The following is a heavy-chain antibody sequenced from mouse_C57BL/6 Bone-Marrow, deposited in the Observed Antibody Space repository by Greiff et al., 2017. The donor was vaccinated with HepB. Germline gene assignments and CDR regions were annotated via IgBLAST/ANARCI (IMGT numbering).Heavy chain of an antibody. V-gene: IGHV1-19*01. D-gene: IGHD2-5*01. J-gene: IGHJ2*01. CDR1: GYTFTDYY. Sequence: EVQLQQSGPVLVKPGASVKMSCKASGYTFTDYYMNWVKQSHGKSLEWIGVINPYNGGTSYNQKFKGKATLTVDKSSSTAYMELNSLTSEDSAVYYCARSSIVTTRGYYFDYWGQGTTLTVSS. CDR3: ARSSIVTTRGYYFDY. CDR2: INPYNGGT.